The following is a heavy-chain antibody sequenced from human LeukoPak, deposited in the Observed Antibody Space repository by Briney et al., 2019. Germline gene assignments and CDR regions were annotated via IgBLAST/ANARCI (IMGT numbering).Heavy chain of an antibody. CDR3: ARGSTSLYYYYMDV. V-gene: IGHV1-8*01. D-gene: IGHD2-2*01. CDR1: GYTFTSYY. J-gene: IGHJ6*03. CDR2: MNPNSGNT. Sequence: ASVKVSCKASGYTFTSYYMHWVRQAPGQGLEWMGWMNPNSGNTGYAQKFQGRVTITRNTSISTAYMELSSLRSEDTAVYYCARGSTSLYYYYMDVWGKGTTVTVSS.